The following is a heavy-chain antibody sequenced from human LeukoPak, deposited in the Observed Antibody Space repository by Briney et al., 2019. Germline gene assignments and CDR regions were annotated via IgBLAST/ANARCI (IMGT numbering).Heavy chain of an antibody. CDR2: ISISNTYI. D-gene: IGHD6-13*01. CDR3: ARGGYSSSPDQFDY. V-gene: IGHV3-21*01. J-gene: IGHJ4*02. CDR1: GGSISSSTYY. Sequence: ETLSLTCTVSGGSISSSTYYWGWVRQAPGKGLEWVSSISISNTYIYYVDSVKGRFTISRDDAKSSLYLQMNSLRAEDTAVYYCARGGYSSSPDQFDYWGQGTLVTVSS.